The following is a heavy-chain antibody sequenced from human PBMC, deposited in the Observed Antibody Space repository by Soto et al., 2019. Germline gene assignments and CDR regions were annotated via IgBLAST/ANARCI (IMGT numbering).Heavy chain of an antibody. CDR2: IYYSGST. V-gene: IGHV4-59*08. D-gene: IGHD2-15*01. CDR1: GGSISSYY. J-gene: IGHJ4*02. CDR3: ARLYCCGGSCYFDY. Sequence: SETLSLTCTVSGGSISSYYWSWIRQPPGKGLEWIGYIYYSGSTNYNPSLKSRVTISVDTSKNQFSLKLSSVTAADTAVYYCARLYCCGGSCYFDYWGQGTLVTVSS.